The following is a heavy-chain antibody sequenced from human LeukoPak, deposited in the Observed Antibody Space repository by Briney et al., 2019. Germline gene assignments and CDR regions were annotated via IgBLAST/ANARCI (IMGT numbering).Heavy chain of an antibody. D-gene: IGHD3-16*01. J-gene: IGHJ5*02. CDR3: ARVESYADWFYP. V-gene: IGHV4-59*01. Sequence: PSETLSLTCTISNGCNIGYFGSWIRQPPGKGLEWIGYIYYSGAARYNPSLKSRVTISGDSSKNQFSLNLSSVTAADTAVYYCARVESYADWFYPWHRGTVVTVSS. CDR2: IYYSGAA. CDR1: NGCNIGYF.